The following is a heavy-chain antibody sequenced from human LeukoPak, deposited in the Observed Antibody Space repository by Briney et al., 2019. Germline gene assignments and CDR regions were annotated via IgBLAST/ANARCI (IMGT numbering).Heavy chain of an antibody. V-gene: IGHV4-30-2*01. CDR3: ARGSGYDYSIDF. CDR1: GGSINSGGYS. J-gene: IGHJ4*02. Sequence: SETLSLTCAVSGGSINSGGYSWSWIRQPPGKGLEWIGYIYYSGGTFYKPSLKSRVTISLDRSKKQFSLKLSSVTAADTAVYYCARGSGYDYSIDFWGQGTLVTVSS. CDR2: IYYSGGT. D-gene: IGHD5-12*01.